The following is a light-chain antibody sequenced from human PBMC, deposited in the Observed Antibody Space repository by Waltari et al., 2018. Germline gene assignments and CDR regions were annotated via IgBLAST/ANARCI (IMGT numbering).Light chain of an antibody. J-gene: IGKJ5*01. V-gene: IGKV3-11*01. Sequence: EIVLTQFPATLSLSPGERATLSCRASQSVSSNLAWYQQKPGQAPRLLIHDASNRATGIPARFSGSGSGTDFTLTISSLEPEDFAVYYCQQRSSCPSITFGQGTRLEIK. CDR2: DAS. CDR1: QSVSSN. CDR3: QQRSSCPSIT.